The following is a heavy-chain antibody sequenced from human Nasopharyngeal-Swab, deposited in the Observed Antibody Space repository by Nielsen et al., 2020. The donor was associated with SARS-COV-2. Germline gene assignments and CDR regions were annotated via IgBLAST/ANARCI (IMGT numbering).Heavy chain of an antibody. J-gene: IGHJ5*02. CDR2: INLGNGDT. D-gene: IGHD5-12*01. CDR3: ARGSLYSGRYYPDP. Sequence: WVRQASGQRLEWMGWINLGNGDTRYSQNFQGRVTITRDTSATTLYMELSSLRSEDTAVYYCARGSLYSGRYYPDPWGQGTLVTVSS. V-gene: IGHV1-3*01.